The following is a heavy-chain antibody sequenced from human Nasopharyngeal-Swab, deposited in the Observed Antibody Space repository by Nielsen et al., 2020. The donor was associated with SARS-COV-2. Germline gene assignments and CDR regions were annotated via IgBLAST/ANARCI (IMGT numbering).Heavy chain of an antibody. D-gene: IGHD4-17*01. V-gene: IGHV3-21*01. CDR1: GFTFSSYS. CDR2: ISSSSSYI. J-gene: IGHJ6*02. CDR3: ARVGYGDYPRLYSGMDV. Sequence: GGSLRLSCAASGFTFSSYSMNWVRQAPGKGLEWVSSISSSSSYIYYADSVKGRFTISRDNAKNSLYLQMNSLRAEDTAVYYCARVGYGDYPRLYSGMDVWGQGTTVTVSS.